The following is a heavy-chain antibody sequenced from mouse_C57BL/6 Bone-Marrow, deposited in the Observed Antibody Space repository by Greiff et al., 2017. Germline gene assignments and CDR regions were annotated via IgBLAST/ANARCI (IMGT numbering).Heavy chain of an antibody. D-gene: IGHD2-10*02. CDR1: GYAFSSYW. V-gene: IGHV1-80*01. CDR2: INPGDGDT. J-gene: IGHJ1*03. Sequence: QVQLQQSGAELVKPGASVKISCKASGYAFSSYWMNWVQQRPGKGLEWIGQINPGDGDTNYNGKFKGKATLTADKSSSTAYMQLSSLTSEDSAVYFCARWYGYWYFDVWGTGTTVTVSS. CDR3: ARWYGYWYFDV.